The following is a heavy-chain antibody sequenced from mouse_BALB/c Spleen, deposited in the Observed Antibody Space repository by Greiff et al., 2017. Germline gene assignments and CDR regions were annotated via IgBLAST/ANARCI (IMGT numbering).Heavy chain of an antibody. CDR3: TRGDGYFAY. D-gene: IGHD2-3*01. CDR1: GFTFSSYT. CDR2: ISSGGSYT. Sequence: EVMLVESGGGLVKPGGSLKLSCAASGFTFSSYTMSWVRQTPEKRLEWVATISSGGSYTYYPDSVKGRFTISRDNAKNTLYLQMSSLKSEDTAMYYCTRGDGYFAYWGQGTLVTVSA. V-gene: IGHV5-6-4*01. J-gene: IGHJ3*01.